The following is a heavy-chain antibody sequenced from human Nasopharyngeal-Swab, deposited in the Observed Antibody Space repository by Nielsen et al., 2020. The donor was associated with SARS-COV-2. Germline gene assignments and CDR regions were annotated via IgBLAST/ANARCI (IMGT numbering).Heavy chain of an antibody. J-gene: IGHJ3*01. V-gene: IGHV4-31*03. CDR2: IHYTGKT. CDR1: GGSISRDHYF. D-gene: IGHD3-16*02. CDR3: AREVINQAVSDAFDF. Sequence: SETLSLTCTVSGGSISRDHYFWSWSRQRPGKGLVWIGYIHYTGKTYYNPSLESRLTISLDTSRNQFSLMLRSVTAADTAVYYCAREVINQAVSDAFDFWGQGTMVTVSS.